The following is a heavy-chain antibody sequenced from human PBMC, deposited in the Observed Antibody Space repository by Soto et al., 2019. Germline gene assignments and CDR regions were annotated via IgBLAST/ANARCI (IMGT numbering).Heavy chain of an antibody. CDR2: IYYSGST. Sequence: SETLSLTCTVSGGSISSYYWSWIRQPPGKGLEWIGYIYYSGSTNYNPSLKSRVTISVDTSKNQFSLKLSSVTAADTAVYYCARVDSGYSYGCDYWGQGTLVTVSS. J-gene: IGHJ4*02. V-gene: IGHV4-59*01. CDR3: ARVDSGYSYGCDY. CDR1: GGSISSYY. D-gene: IGHD5-18*01.